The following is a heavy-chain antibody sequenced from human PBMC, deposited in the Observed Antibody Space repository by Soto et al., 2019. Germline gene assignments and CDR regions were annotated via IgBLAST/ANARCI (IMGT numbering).Heavy chain of an antibody. V-gene: IGHV4-34*01. CDR2: INHSGST. Sequence: QVQLQQWGAGLLKPSETLSLTCAVYGGSFSGYYWSWIRQPPGKGLEWIGEINHSGSTNYNPSLKSRVTISVHTSKNQFSLKLSSVTAADTAVYYCARGYRIVLMVYAIFDYWGQGTLVTVSS. J-gene: IGHJ4*02. CDR1: GGSFSGYY. D-gene: IGHD2-8*01. CDR3: ARGYRIVLMVYAIFDY.